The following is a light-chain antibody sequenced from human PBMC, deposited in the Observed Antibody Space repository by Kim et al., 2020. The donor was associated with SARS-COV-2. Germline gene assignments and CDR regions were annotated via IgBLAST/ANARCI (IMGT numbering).Light chain of an antibody. V-gene: IGKV1-5*03. J-gene: IGKJ1*01. CDR3: QQYSTLWT. CDR2: KAS. CDR1: QSISSL. Sequence: SATVGDRVTITCRTSQSISSLLAWYQQKPGKAPKDLLYKASSLESGVPSRFSCSGSGTEFTLPISSLQPDDFATYYCQQYSTLWTFGQGAKVDIK.